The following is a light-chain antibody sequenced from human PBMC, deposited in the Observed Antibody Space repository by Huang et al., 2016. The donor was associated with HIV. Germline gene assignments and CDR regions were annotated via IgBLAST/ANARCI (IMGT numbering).Light chain of an antibody. CDR3: LQTYMTPYT. J-gene: IGKJ2*01. CDR2: AAS. CDR1: QTISSY. V-gene: IGKV1-39*01. Sequence: DIEMTQSPSSLSASVGDRISITCQASQTISSYLSWYHQKSGKAPQLLIYAASTLGSGAPSRFRGSGAGTDFTLTISGLQPEDFGTYYCLQTYMTPYTFGQGTKLDI.